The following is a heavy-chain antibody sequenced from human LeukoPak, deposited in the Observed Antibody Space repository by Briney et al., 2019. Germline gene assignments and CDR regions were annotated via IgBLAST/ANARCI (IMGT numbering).Heavy chain of an antibody. CDR3: ARLYSYAANTPS. Sequence: SETLSLTCAVYGGSFSNYYYSWIRQPPGKGLEWIGEINHSGSTNYNPSLKSRVTISIDTSKNQFSLKLSSVTAADTAVYYCARLYSYAANTPSWGQGTLVTVSS. J-gene: IGHJ4*02. V-gene: IGHV4-34*01. D-gene: IGHD3-10*01. CDR1: GGSFSNYY. CDR2: INHSGST.